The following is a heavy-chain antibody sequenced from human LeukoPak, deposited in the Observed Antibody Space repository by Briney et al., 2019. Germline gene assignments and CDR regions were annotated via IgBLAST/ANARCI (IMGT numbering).Heavy chain of an antibody. CDR1: GFTFSNVW. V-gene: IGHV3-53*01. CDR3: ARERESGGVNWFDP. J-gene: IGHJ5*02. CDR2: IHSGGST. Sequence: PGGSLRLSCAASGFTFSNVWVNWVRQAPGKGLEWGSVIHSGGSTYYGDSVKGRFTISRDNYKNALYLQMNSLRTEDTAVYFCARERESGGVNWFDPWGQGTLVTVSS. D-gene: IGHD1-26*01.